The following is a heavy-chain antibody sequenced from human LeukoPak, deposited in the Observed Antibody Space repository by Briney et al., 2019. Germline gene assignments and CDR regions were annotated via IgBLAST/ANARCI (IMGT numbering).Heavy chain of an antibody. D-gene: IGHD2-2*01. Sequence: GGSLRLSCAASGFTFSNNWMTWVRQAPGKGLEWVANIKQDGGETYYADSVKGRFTISRDIAKNSLYLQMNSLGAEDTAVYYCATYSSSNAREFQHWGQGTLVTVSA. CDR2: IKQDGGET. V-gene: IGHV3-7*01. CDR1: GFTFSNNW. J-gene: IGHJ1*01. CDR3: ATYSSSNAREFQH.